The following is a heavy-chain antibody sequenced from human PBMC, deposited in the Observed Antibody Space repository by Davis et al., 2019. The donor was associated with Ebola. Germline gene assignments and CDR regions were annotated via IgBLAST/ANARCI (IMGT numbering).Heavy chain of an antibody. CDR1: GGSISSYY. CDR3: ARDHSSGCFDY. J-gene: IGHJ4*02. D-gene: IGHD6-19*01. V-gene: IGHV4-59*01. CDR2: IYYSGST. Sequence: PSETLSLTCTVSGGSISSYYWSWIRQPPGKGLEWIGYIYYSGSTNYNPSLKSRVTISVDTSKNQFSLKLSSVTAADTAVYYCARDHSSGCFDYWGQGTLVTVSS.